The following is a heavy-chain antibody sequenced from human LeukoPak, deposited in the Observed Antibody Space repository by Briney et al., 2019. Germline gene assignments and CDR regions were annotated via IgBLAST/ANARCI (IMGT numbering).Heavy chain of an antibody. CDR1: GGTFSSYA. D-gene: IGHD5-18*01. CDR2: IIPIFGTA. Sequence: SVKVSCKASGGTFSSYAISWVRQAPGQGLELMGGIIPIFGTANYAQKFQGRVTITADESTSTAYMELSSLRSEDTAVYYCAMRGYSYGTISLNWFDPWGQGTLVTVSS. V-gene: IGHV1-69*13. CDR3: AMRGYSYGTISLNWFDP. J-gene: IGHJ5*02.